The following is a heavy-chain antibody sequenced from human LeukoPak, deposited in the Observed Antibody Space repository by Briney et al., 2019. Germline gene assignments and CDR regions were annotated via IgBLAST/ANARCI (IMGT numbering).Heavy chain of an antibody. J-gene: IGHJ4*02. V-gene: IGHV4-39*01. CDR2: IYYSGST. CDR3: ARTNYYGSGSYYNY. CDR1: GGSISSSSYY. Sequence: PSETLSLTCTVSGGSISSSSYYWGWIRQPPGKGLEGIGRIYYSGSTYYNPSLKSRVTISVDTSKNQFSLKLSSVTAADTAVYYCARTNYYGSGSYYNYWGQGTLVTVSS. D-gene: IGHD3-10*01.